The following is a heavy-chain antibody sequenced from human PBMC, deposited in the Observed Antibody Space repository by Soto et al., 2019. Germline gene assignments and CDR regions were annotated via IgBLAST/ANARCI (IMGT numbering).Heavy chain of an antibody. V-gene: IGHV3-23*01. CDR3: AKVRAYYFDSSGHLDY. CDR1: GFTFSSYA. J-gene: IGHJ4*02. CDR2: ISAGGDSR. D-gene: IGHD3-22*01. Sequence: PGGSLRLSCAASGFTFSSYAMSWVRQGPGKGLEWVSGISAGGDSRYYADPVKGRFTISRDNSKNTLYLQMNGLRAEDTAVYYCAKVRAYYFDSSGHLDYWGQGTLVTVSS.